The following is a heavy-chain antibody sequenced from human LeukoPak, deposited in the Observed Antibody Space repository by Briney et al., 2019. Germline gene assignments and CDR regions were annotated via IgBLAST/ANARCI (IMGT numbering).Heavy chain of an antibody. J-gene: IGHJ4*02. CDR2: ISYDGSDK. Sequence: GTSLRLSCAASGFTFSSYAMHWVRQAPGRGLEWVAVISYDGSDKYYADSVKGRFTISRDNAKNSLYLQMNSLRAEDTAMYYCARDSAGNDYWGQGTLVTVSS. CDR3: ARDSAGNDY. V-gene: IGHV3-30*04. CDR1: GFTFSSYA. D-gene: IGHD6-13*01.